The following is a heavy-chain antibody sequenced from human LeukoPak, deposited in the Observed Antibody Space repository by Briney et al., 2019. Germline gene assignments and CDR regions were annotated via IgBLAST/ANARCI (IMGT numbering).Heavy chain of an antibody. CDR3: AKDGSKMYYYDSSGYYYFPSGMDV. V-gene: IGHV3-30*18. J-gene: IGHJ6*02. D-gene: IGHD3-22*01. Sequence: GGSLRLFCAASGFTFSSYGMHWVRQAPGKGLEWVAVISYDGSNKYYADSVKGRFTISRDNSKNTLYLQMNSLRAEDTAVYYCAKDGSKMYYYDSSGYYYFPSGMDVWGQGTTVTVSS. CDR1: GFTFSSYG. CDR2: ISYDGSNK.